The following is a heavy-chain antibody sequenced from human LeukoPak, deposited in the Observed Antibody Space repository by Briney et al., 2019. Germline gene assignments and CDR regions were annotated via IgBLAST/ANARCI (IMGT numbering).Heavy chain of an antibody. J-gene: IGHJ6*02. V-gene: IGHV3-7*03. D-gene: IGHD6-6*01. Sequence: GGSLRLSCAASGFTFSSYAMSWVRQAPGKGLEWVANIKQDGSEKYYVDSVKGRFTISRDNAKNSLYLQMNSLRAEDTAVYYCARSIAARPGYYYYYYGMDVWGQGTTVTVSS. CDR3: ARSIAARPGYYYYYYGMDV. CDR1: GFTFSSYA. CDR2: IKQDGSEK.